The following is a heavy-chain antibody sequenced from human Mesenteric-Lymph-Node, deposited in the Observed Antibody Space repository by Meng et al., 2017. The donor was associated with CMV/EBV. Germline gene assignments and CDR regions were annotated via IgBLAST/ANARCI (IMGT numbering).Heavy chain of an antibody. Sequence: TFTGYYMHWMRQAPGQGLEWMGWINPQSGGTNYAQKFRGRVTMTRDTSINTAYMDLNGLTSDDTAFYFCARGGGGYCSSTSCSLWPWGQGTLVTVSS. CDR1: TFTGYY. D-gene: IGHD2-2*01. CDR3: ARGGGGYCSSTSCSLWP. J-gene: IGHJ5*02. CDR2: INPQSGGT. V-gene: IGHV1-2*02.